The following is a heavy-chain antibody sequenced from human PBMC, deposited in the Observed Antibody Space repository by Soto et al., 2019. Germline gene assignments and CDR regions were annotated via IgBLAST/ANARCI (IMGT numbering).Heavy chain of an antibody. J-gene: IGHJ5*02. CDR2: INAGNGNT. CDR1: GYTFTSYA. CDR3: ARDRGHDYHAEFDP. V-gene: IGHV1-3*01. Sequence: QVQLVQSGAEVKKPGASVKVSCKASGYTFTSYAMHWVRRAPGQRLEWMGWINAGNGNTKYSQKFQGRVTITRDTSASTAYMELSSLRSEDTAVYYCARDRGHDYHAEFDPWGQGTLVTVSS. D-gene: IGHD4-17*01.